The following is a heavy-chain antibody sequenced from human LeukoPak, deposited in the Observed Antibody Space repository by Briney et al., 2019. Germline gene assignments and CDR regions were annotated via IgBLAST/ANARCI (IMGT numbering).Heavy chain of an antibody. CDR3: ARDGADYYDSSGLDY. CDR1: GFTFSDYN. J-gene: IGHJ4*02. CDR2: ISRSGSTK. D-gene: IGHD3-22*01. Sequence: GGSLRLSCAASGFTFSDYNMRWIRQAPGKGLEWVSSISRSGSTKYYADSVKGRFTISRDNAKNTLYLQMNSLRAEDTAVYYCARDGADYYDSSGLDYWGQGTLVTVSS. V-gene: IGHV3-11*04.